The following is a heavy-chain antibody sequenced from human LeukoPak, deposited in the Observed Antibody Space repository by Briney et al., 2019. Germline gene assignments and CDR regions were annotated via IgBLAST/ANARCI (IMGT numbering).Heavy chain of an antibody. Sequence: ASVKVSCKLSGNNIIDYYINWVRQAPGQGLEWMGWINPNSGGTNYAQKFQGRVTMTRDTSISTAYMELSRLRSDDTAVYYCARGDEYCSGGSCYSGNYYYYMDVWGKGATVTVSS. CDR3: ARGDEYCSGGSCYSGNYYYYMDV. CDR1: GNNIIDYY. V-gene: IGHV1-2*02. J-gene: IGHJ6*03. CDR2: INPNSGGT. D-gene: IGHD2-15*01.